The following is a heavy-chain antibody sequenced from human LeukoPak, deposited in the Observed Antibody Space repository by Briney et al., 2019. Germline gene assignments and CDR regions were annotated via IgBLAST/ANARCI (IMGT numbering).Heavy chain of an antibody. CDR1: GGTFSSYA. D-gene: IGHD2-2*01. V-gene: IGHV1-69*04. CDR3: ARVVVVPDPYGYGMDV. J-gene: IGHJ6*02. CDR2: IIPILGIA. Sequence: SVKVSCKASGGTFSSYAISWVRQAPGQGLEWMGRIIPILGIANYAQKFQGRVTITADKSTSTAYMELSSLRSEDTAVYDCARVVVVPDPYGYGMDVWGQGTTVTVSS.